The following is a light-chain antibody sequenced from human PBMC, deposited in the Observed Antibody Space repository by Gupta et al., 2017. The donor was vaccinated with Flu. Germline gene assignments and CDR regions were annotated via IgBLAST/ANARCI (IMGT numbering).Light chain of an antibody. CDR2: EGS. J-gene: IGLJ2*01. Sequence: QSALTQPASVSGSPGPSIAISCTGTNSDIGAYNYVSWYQQHPGKAPKLMIYEGSNRPSGVSTRFSGSKSGNTAPLTIAGRQAEDEDDDYCGSYGAVGVFGGGTKVTVL. V-gene: IGLV2-14*01. CDR3: GSYGAVGV. CDR1: NSDIGAYNY.